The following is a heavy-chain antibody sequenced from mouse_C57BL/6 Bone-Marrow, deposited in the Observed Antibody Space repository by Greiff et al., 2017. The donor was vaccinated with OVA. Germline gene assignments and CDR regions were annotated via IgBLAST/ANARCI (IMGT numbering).Heavy chain of an antibody. J-gene: IGHJ1*03. CDR1: GYTFTSYW. V-gene: IGHV1-64*01. CDR2: IHPNSGST. CDR3: ARDYGSSWYFDV. D-gene: IGHD1-1*01. Sequence: QVQLKQPGAELVKPGASVKLSCKASGYTFTSYWMHWVKQRPGQGLEWIGMIHPNSGSTNYNEKFKSKATLTVDKSSSTAYMQLSSLTSEDSAVYYCARDYGSSWYFDVWGTGTTVTVSS.